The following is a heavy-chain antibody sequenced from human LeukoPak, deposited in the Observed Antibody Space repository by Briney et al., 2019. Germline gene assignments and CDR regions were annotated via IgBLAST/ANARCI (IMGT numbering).Heavy chain of an antibody. CDR1: GFTFSSYG. Sequence: PGGSLRLSCAASGFTFSSYGMHWVRQAPGKGLEWVAFIQYDGGNKYYADSVKGRFTISRDNSKNTLYLQMNSLRAEDTAVYYCARESGYDAFDIWGQGTMVTVSS. CDR3: ARESGYDAFDI. J-gene: IGHJ3*02. V-gene: IGHV3-30*02. CDR2: IQYDGGNK. D-gene: IGHD3-10*01.